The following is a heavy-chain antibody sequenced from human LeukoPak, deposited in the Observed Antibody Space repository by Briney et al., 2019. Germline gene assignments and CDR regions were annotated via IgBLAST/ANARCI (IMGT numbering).Heavy chain of an antibody. V-gene: IGHV3-30*02. Sequence: GSLRLSCAASGFTFSSYGMHWVRQAPGKGLEWVAFIRYDGSNKYYADSVKGRFTISRDNSKNTLYLQMNSLRADDTAVYYCAKTRYSSSWAAEYFQHWGQGTLVTVSS. CDR2: IRYDGSNK. CDR3: AKTRYSSSWAAEYFQH. D-gene: IGHD6-13*01. J-gene: IGHJ1*01. CDR1: GFTFSSYG.